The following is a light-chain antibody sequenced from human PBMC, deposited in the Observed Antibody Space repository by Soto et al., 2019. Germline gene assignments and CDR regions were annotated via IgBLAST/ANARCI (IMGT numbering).Light chain of an antibody. CDR3: SSYAGSNNLGHV. Sequence: QSALTQPPSASGSPGQSVTISCTGTSSDVGGYNYVSWYQQHPGKAPKLMIYEVSKRPSGVPDRFSGSKSGNTASLTVSGLQAEDEADYYCSSYAGSNNLGHVFGPGTKVTVL. CDR2: EVS. V-gene: IGLV2-8*01. J-gene: IGLJ1*01. CDR1: SSDVGGYNY.